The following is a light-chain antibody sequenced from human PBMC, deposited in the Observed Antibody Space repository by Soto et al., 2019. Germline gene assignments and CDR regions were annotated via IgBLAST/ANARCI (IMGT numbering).Light chain of an antibody. J-gene: IGKJ1*01. CDR1: QSVSSN. CDR3: QQYNKWPWT. V-gene: IGKV3-15*01. CDR2: GAS. Sequence: EIVMTQSPATLSVSPGERVTLSCRASQSVSSNLAWYQQKPGQAPRLLIYGASTRATGIPARFSGSGSGTEFTLTISSLQSEDFAVYYCQQYNKWPWTFGKGTKVDIK.